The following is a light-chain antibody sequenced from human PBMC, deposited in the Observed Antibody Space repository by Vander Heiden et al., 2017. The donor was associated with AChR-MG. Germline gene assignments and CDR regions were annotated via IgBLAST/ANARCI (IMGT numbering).Light chain of an antibody. Sequence: QPVLTQPPSAPGAPGQRVTIACTGSSSNIGAGYGVHWYQQLPGTAPKLLVYGNSHRPSGVPDRFSGSKSGTSASLAITRLQAEDEADYYCQSYDSSLGGSVFGGGTKLTVL. CDR1: SSNIGAGYG. V-gene: IGLV1-40*01. CDR2: GNS. CDR3: QSYDSSLGGSV. J-gene: IGLJ2*01.